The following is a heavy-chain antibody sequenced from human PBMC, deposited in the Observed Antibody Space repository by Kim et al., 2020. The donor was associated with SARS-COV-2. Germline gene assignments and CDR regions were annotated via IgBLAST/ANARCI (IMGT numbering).Heavy chain of an antibody. D-gene: IGHD2-2*01. V-gene: IGHV3-11*06. CDR3: ARDLKHRNCSSTSCYGGY. J-gene: IGHJ4*02. Sequence: KGRFTISRDNAKNSLYLQMNSLRAEDTAVYYCARDLKHRNCSSTSCYGGYWGQGTLVTVSS.